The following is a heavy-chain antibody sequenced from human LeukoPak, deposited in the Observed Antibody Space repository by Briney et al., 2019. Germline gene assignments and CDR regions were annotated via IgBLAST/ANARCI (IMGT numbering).Heavy chain of an antibody. CDR3: ARGRSLKQWMVRSGAEYFDY. D-gene: IGHD6-19*01. CDR2: VTWNSASI. V-gene: IGHV3-9*01. J-gene: IGHJ4*02. CDR1: GFTFDDYA. Sequence: AGGSLRLSCAASGFTFDDYAMYWVRQAPGKGLEWVSGVTWNSASIDYAASVKGRFTVSRDNARSSLYLQMNSLRSEDTALYYCARGRSLKQWMVRSGAEYFDYWGQGALVTVCS.